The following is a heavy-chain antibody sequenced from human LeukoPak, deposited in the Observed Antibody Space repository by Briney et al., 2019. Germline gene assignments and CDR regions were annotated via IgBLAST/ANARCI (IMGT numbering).Heavy chain of an antibody. Sequence: GASVKVSCEASGYTFTSYDINWVRQATGQGLEWMGWMNPNSGNTGYAQKFQGRVTITRNTSISTAYMELSSLRSEDTAVYYCARGRRYCSGGSCYSYDAFDIWGQGTMVTVSS. V-gene: IGHV1-8*03. CDR3: ARGRRYCSGGSCYSYDAFDI. D-gene: IGHD2-15*01. CDR2: MNPNSGNT. CDR1: GYTFTSYD. J-gene: IGHJ3*02.